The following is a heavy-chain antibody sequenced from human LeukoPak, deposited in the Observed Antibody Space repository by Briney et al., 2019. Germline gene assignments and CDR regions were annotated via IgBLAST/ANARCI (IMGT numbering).Heavy chain of an antibody. Sequence: GGSLRLSCAVSGFTFSSYGMHWVRQAPGKGLEWVPFVRFDGNNKYYSDSVKGRFTISRDNSKNTLYRQMNSLRPEDTAVFYCAKASSSSYLFDSWGQGTLVTVSS. V-gene: IGHV3-30*02. D-gene: IGHD6-6*01. CDR2: VRFDGNNK. CDR1: GFTFSSYG. CDR3: AKASSSSYLFDS. J-gene: IGHJ4*02.